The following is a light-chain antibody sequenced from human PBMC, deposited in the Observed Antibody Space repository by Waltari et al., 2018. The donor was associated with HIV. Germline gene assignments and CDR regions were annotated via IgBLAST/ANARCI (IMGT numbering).Light chain of an antibody. CDR3: AAWDDSLNGPV. CDR1: SSNIGSNT. Sequence: QSVLTQPPSASGTPGQRVTISCSGSSSNIGSNTVNWYQQLPGTAPKLLIYTNSQGPAGGPDRFSGSKSGTSASLAISGLQSDDEADYYCAAWDDSLNGPVFCGGTKLTVL. V-gene: IGLV1-44*01. CDR2: TNS. J-gene: IGLJ2*01.